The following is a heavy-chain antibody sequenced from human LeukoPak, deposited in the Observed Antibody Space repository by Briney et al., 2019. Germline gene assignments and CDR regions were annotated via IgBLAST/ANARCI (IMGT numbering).Heavy chain of an antibody. V-gene: IGHV3-7*01. CDR1: GFTFSSYA. D-gene: IGHD4-23*01. CDR2: IKEDGSEI. CDR3: ARDRGYSSFDY. J-gene: IGHJ4*02. Sequence: AGGSLRLSCAASGFTFSSYAMSWVRQAPGKGLEWVANIKEDGSEINYVDSVKGRFTISRDNAKNSLFLQMNSLRVEDTAVYYCARDRGYSSFDYWGQGTLVTVSS.